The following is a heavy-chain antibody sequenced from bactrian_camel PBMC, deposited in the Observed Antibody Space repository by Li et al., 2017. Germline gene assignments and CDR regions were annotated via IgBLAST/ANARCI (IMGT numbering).Heavy chain of an antibody. D-gene: IGHD6*01. CDR3: VTPRYGSMYWFYTDYGY. Sequence: VQLVESGGDSVQAGGSLRLSCEASGFPFSSYNWVWVRQAPGKGLEWVSTISSDGSDTYYADSVKGRFTMSRDNTKNTLYLQLNSLSSEDTALYYCVTPRYGSMYWFYTDYGYWGQGTQVTVS. CDR1: GFPFSSYN. CDR2: ISSDGSDT. J-gene: IGHJ6*01. V-gene: IGHV3S6*01.